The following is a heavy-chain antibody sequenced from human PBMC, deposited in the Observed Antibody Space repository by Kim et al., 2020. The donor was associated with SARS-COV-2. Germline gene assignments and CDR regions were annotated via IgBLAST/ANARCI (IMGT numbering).Heavy chain of an antibody. Sequence: GGSLRLSCAASGFTFDDYAMHWVRQAPGKGLEWVSGISWNSGSIGYADSVKGRFTISRDNAKNSLYLQMNSLRAEDTALYYCAKDSDYGDSPGHGMDVWG. J-gene: IGHJ6*01. CDR2: ISWNSGSI. D-gene: IGHD4-17*01. CDR1: GFTFDDYA. V-gene: IGHV3-9*01. CDR3: AKDSDYGDSPGHGMDV.